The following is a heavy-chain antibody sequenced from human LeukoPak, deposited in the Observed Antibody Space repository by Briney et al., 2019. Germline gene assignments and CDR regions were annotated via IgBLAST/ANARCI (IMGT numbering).Heavy chain of an antibody. Sequence: GGSLRLSCAASGFTFSSYGMHWVRQAPGKGLEWVAVISYDGSNKYYADSVKGRFTISRDNAKNSLYLQMNSLRAEDTAVYYCARKIRITQDAFDIWGQGTMVTVSS. J-gene: IGHJ3*02. CDR1: GFTFSSYG. D-gene: IGHD3-10*01. CDR3: ARKIRITQDAFDI. CDR2: ISYDGSNK. V-gene: IGHV3-30*03.